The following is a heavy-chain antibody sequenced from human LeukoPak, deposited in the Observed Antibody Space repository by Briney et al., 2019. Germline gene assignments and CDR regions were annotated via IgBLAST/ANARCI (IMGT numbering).Heavy chain of an antibody. CDR2: ISDNGGST. V-gene: IGHV3-23*01. D-gene: IGHD3-10*02. CDR1: GFPFSSYA. CDR3: ASRQGLGWHYVN. Sequence: GGSLRLSCVDSGFPFSSYALSWVRQVPGKGLEWVSGISDNGGSTYYADSVKGRFTISRDNSKNTLYLQMNSLRVEDTAKYYCASRQGLGWHYVNWGQGTLVTVSS. J-gene: IGHJ4*02.